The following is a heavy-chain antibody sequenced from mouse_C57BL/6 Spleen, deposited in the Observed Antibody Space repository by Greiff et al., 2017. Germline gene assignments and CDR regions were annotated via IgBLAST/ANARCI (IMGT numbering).Heavy chain of an antibody. CDR3: TTGGDFDV. V-gene: IGHV14-4*01. CDR1: GFNIKDDY. CDR2: IDPENGDT. J-gene: IGHJ1*03. Sequence: EVQLQQSGAELVRPGASVKLSCTASGFNIKDDYMHWVKQRPEQGLEWIGWIDPENGDTEYASKFQGKATITADTSSNTAYLQLSSLTSEDTAVYYCTTGGDFDVWGTGTTVTVSS.